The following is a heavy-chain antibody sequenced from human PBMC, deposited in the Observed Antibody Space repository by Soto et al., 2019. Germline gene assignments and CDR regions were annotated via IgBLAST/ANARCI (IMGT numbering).Heavy chain of an antibody. D-gene: IGHD1-20*01. J-gene: IGHJ3*01. Sequence: EVQLLESGGGLVQPGGSLRLSCAASGFTFNYFAMSWVRQAPGKGLEWVSAIGGGDDDRFYPDSVKGRFTISRDNSKNTVYLQMTNLRAEDTALYFCAKDRVDHNSVWDAFDVWGQGTVVTVSS. V-gene: IGHV3-23*01. CDR2: IGGGDDDR. CDR1: GFTFNYFA. CDR3: AKDRVDHNSVWDAFDV.